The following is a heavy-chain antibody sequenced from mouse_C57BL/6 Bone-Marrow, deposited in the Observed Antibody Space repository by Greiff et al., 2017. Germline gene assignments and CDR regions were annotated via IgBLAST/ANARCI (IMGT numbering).Heavy chain of an antibody. CDR2: IDPEIGDT. J-gene: IGHJ2*01. D-gene: IGHD2-3*01. CDR1: GFNIKDDY. V-gene: IGHV14-4*01. CDR3: SSFDGNYFDF. Sequence: VQLQQSGAELVRPGASVKLSCTASGFNIKDDYIHWVKQRPEQGLEWIGWIDPEIGDTEYASKFQGKATITSDTSSNTASLQRSSRTSEDTAVYYCSSFDGNYFDFWGQGTPLTVAS.